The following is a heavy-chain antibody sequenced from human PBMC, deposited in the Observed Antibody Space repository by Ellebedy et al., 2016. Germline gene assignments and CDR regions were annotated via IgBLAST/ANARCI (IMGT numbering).Heavy chain of an antibody. Sequence: SETLSLTCAVYGGSFSGYYWSWIRQPPGKGLEWIGEINHSASTNYNPSLRSRVTISVDTSKNQFSLKLSPVTAADTAVYYCARSLSYYDIPEGYWGQGTLVTVSS. CDR2: INHSAST. CDR3: ARSLSYYDIPEGY. D-gene: IGHD3-9*01. CDR1: GGSFSGYY. V-gene: IGHV4-34*01. J-gene: IGHJ4*02.